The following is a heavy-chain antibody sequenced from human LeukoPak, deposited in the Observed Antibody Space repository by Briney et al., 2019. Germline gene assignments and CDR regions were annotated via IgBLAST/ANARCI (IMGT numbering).Heavy chain of an antibody. V-gene: IGHV1-58*02. J-gene: IGHJ1*01. CDR1: AFTFTSSA. D-gene: IGHD3-16*01. Sequence: ASVKVSCKGSAFTFTSSAMQWVRQARGQRLGWIGWIVVGSGNTNYAQKFQERVTITRDMSTSTAYMELSSLRSEDTAVYYCAAAGGTAEYFQHWGQGTLVTVSS. CDR2: IVVGSGNT. CDR3: AAAGGTAEYFQH.